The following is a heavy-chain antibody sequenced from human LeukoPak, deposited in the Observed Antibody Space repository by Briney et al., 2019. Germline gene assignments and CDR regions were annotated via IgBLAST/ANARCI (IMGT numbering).Heavy chain of an antibody. Sequence: GGSLRLSCAASRFTFSSYAMHWVRQAPGKGLEWVAVISYDGINKYYADSVKGRFTISRDNSKNTLYLQMNSLRVEDTAVYYYAKDPFGSGNKWFDPWGQGTLVTVSS. D-gene: IGHD3-10*01. CDR3: AKDPFGSGNKWFDP. J-gene: IGHJ5*02. V-gene: IGHV3-30*18. CDR1: RFTFSSYA. CDR2: ISYDGINK.